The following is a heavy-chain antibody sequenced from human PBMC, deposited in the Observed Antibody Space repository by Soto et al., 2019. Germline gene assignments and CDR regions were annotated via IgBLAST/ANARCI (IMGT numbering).Heavy chain of an antibody. CDR2: IIPILGIA. CDR1: GGTFSSYT. J-gene: IGHJ5*02. V-gene: IGHV1-69*08. Sequence: QVQLVQSGAEVKKPGSSVKVSCKASGGTFSSYTISWVRQAPGQGLEWMGRIIPILGIANYAQKFQGRVTSTADKSTSTAYMELSSLRSEDTAVYYCARDCSSTSCYADPWGQGTLVTVSS. CDR3: ARDCSSTSCYADP. D-gene: IGHD2-2*01.